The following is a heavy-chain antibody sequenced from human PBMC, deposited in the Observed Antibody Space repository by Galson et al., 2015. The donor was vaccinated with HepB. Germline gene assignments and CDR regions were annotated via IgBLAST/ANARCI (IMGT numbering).Heavy chain of an antibody. V-gene: IGHV3-23*01. CDR2: VSGGGGST. J-gene: IGHJ4*02. Sequence: SLRLSCAASGFTFSSYAVSWVRQAPGKGLEWVSAVSGGGGSTYYADSVKGRFTISRDNSKNTLYLQMNSLRAEDTAVYYCAKDAYGGKSYFDYWGQGTLVTVSS. CDR1: GFTFSSYA. CDR3: AKDAYGGKSYFDY. D-gene: IGHD4-23*01.